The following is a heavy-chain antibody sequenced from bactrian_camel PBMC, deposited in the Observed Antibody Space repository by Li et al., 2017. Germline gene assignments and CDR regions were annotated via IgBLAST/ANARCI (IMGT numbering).Heavy chain of an antibody. V-gene: IGHV3S57*01. J-gene: IGHJ4*01. D-gene: IGHD2*01. Sequence: HVQPVESGGGKVQAGGSLALSCQASDSAMRSYCMGWFRQAPGKEREGVATIRSDGVTRYDDSVKDRFIISQDKVKNTLYLQMNSLKPEDTAMYYCATTSPTRSGANCASDVGLQETSYNYWGRGTQVTVS. CDR1: DSAMRSYC. CDR3: ATTSPTRSGANCASDVGLQETSYNY. CDR2: IRSDGVT.